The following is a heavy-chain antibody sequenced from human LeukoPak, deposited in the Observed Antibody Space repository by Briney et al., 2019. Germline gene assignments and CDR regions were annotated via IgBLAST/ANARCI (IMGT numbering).Heavy chain of an antibody. J-gene: IGHJ4*02. D-gene: IGHD6-19*01. CDR2: LDPEDGET. CDR1: GYTLTELS. CDR3: ATRIAVAGLYYFDY. V-gene: IGHV1-24*01. Sequence: ASVKVSCKVSGYTLTELSMHWVRQAPGKGLEWMGGLDPEDGETIYAQKFQGRVTMTEDTSTDTAYMELSSLRSEDTAVYYCATRIAVAGLYYFDYWGQGTLVTVSS.